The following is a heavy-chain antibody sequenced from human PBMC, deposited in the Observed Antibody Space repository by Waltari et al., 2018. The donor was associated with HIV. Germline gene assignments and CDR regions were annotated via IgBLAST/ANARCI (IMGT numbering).Heavy chain of an antibody. CDR2: KNPNSGNT. J-gene: IGHJ5*02. D-gene: IGHD5-18*01. CDR1: GYTFNSYD. CDR3: AREILLRQHNWFDP. V-gene: IGHV1-8*01. Sequence: QVQLVQSGAEVKKPGASVKVSCKASGYTFNSYDINWVRQATGQGLDGMGWKNPNSGNTSSAQTFQCRSTSTMNTAIITAYRELSSLRSEDTAVYYCAREILLRQHNWFDPWGQGTLVTVSS.